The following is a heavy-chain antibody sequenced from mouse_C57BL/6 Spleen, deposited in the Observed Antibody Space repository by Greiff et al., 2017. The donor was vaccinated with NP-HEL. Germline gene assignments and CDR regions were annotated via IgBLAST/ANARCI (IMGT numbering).Heavy chain of an antibody. CDR2: IDPSDSYT. Sequence: VQLQQPGAELVKPGASVKLSCKASGYTFTSYWMQWVKQRPGQGLEWIGEIDPSDSYTNYNQKFKGKATLTVDTSSSTAYMQLSSLTSEDSAVYYCAYGSYAMDYWGQGTSVTVSS. CDR3: AYGSYAMDY. V-gene: IGHV1-50*01. J-gene: IGHJ4*01. CDR1: GYTFTSYW. D-gene: IGHD2-10*02.